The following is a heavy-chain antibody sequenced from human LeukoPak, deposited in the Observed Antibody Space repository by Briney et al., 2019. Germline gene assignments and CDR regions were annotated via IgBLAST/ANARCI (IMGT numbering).Heavy chain of an antibody. CDR3: ARDPADSSGYPYY. V-gene: IGHV3-30-3*01. D-gene: IGHD3-22*01. J-gene: IGHJ4*02. CDR1: GFTFSSYA. CDR2: ISYDGSNK. Sequence: PGRSLRLSCAASGFTFSSYAMHWVRQAPGKGLGWVAVISYDGSNKYYADSVKGRFTISRDNSKNTLYLQMNSLRAEDTAVYYCARDPADSSGYPYYWGQGTLVTVSS.